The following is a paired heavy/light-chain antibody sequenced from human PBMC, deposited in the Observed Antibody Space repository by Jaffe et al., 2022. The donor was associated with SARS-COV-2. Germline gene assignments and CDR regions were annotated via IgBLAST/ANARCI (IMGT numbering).Light chain of an antibody. CDR1: QSISGF. V-gene: IGKV1-39*01. Sequence: DIQMTQSPSSLSASVGDRVTITCRASQSISGFLNWYQQKPGNAPKLLIYAASRLQSGVPSRFSGSGSGTDFSLTISSLQPEDFATYYCQQSYSTPYTFGQGTKLEIK. J-gene: IGKJ2*01. CDR2: AAS. CDR3: QQSYSTPYT.
Heavy chain of an antibody. V-gene: IGHV1-46*01. D-gene: IGHD4-17*01. CDR2: INPSGGST. CDR1: GYTFTSYY. J-gene: IGHJ2*01. Sequence: QVQLVQSGAEVKKPGASVKVSCKASGYTFTSYYMHWVRQAPGQGLEWMGIINPSGGSTSYAQKFRGRITMTRDTSTSTLYMELNSLRSEDTAVYYCARDEGSTVVTPYWYFDLWGRGTLVTVSS. CDR3: ARDEGSTVVTPYWYFDL.